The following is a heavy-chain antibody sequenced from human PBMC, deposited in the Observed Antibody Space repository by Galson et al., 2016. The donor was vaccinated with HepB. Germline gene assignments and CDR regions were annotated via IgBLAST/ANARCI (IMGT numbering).Heavy chain of an antibody. CDR3: ARVTPRAVAGGWDY. Sequence: SVKVSCKASGYIFTSYDINWVRQAPGQGLEWMGWISGYNGDTNYAQKFQGRVTVTIDRSTTSAYMELRGLTSDDTAMYYCARVTPRAVAGGWDYWGPGTLVIVSS. D-gene: IGHD6-19*01. CDR1: GYIFTSYD. CDR2: ISGYNGDT. J-gene: IGHJ4*02. V-gene: IGHV1-18*01.